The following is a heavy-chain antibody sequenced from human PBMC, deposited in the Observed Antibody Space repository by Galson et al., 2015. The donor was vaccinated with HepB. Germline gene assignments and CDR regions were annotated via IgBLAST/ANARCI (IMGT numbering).Heavy chain of an antibody. CDR1: GYIFTSYG. J-gene: IGHJ3*02. D-gene: IGHD2-15*01. V-gene: IGHV1-18*01. CDR3: ARDYRSRASGPDAFDI. Sequence: QSGAEVKKPGASMKVSCKTSGYIFTSYGLSWVRQAPGQGLEWMGWISNSNGNTNYAQNFQGRIIMTTNTSTSTAYMELRGLRSDDTAVYYCARDYRSRASGPDAFDIWGQGTMFTVSS. CDR2: ISNSNGNT.